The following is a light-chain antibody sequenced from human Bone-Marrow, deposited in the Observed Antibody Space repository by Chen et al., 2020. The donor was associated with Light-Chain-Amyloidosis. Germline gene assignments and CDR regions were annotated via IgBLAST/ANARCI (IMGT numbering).Light chain of an antibody. V-gene: IGLV3-21*02. J-gene: IGLJ3*02. CDR2: DDS. CDR3: QVWDRSSDRPV. CDR1: NIGSTS. Sequence: SYVLTQPPSVSVAPGRTATIACGGNNIGSTSVHWYQQTPGQAPLLVVYDDSDRPSGIPVRLSGSNSGNTATLTISRVEAGDEADYYCQVWDRSSDRPVFGGGTKLTVL.